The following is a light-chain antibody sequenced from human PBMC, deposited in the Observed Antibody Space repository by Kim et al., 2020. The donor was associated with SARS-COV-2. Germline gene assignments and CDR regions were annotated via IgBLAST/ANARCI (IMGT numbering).Light chain of an antibody. CDR2: DVS. J-gene: IGLJ2*01. Sequence: GQSITISCTGSSSDVGAYNHVSWYQQHPGKAPKLMIYDVSNRPSGVSNRFSGSKSGNTASLTISGLQAEDEADYYCSSYTSSSTVVFGGGTQLTVL. CDR1: SSDVGAYNH. CDR3: SSYTSSSTVV. V-gene: IGLV2-14*03.